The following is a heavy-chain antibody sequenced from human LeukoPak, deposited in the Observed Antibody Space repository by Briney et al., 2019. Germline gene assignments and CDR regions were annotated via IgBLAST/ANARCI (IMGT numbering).Heavy chain of an antibody. CDR1: GFIFGTYS. V-gene: IGHV3-21*01. D-gene: IGHD4-17*01. CDR3: ARDGGLSTVTTPLFDY. J-gene: IGHJ4*02. Sequence: GGSLRLSCAASGFIFGTYSLNWVRQAPGKGLEWVSSISSTSTYIDYADSVKGRFTISRDNAQNSLYLQMNSLRADDTAVYYCARDGGLSTVTTPLFDYWGQGTLVTVSS. CDR2: ISSTSTYI.